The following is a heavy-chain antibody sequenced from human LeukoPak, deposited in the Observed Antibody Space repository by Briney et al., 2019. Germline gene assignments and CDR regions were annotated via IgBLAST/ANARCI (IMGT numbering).Heavy chain of an antibody. J-gene: IGHJ4*02. CDR2: INSDGSST. Sequence: PGGSLRLSXAASGFTFSSYWMHWVRQAPGKGLVWVSRINSDGSSTSYADSVKGRFTISRDNAKNTLYLQMNSLRAEDTAVYYCASGGVLGYCSSTSCQGGQGTLVTVSS. V-gene: IGHV3-74*01. D-gene: IGHD2-2*01. CDR1: GFTFSSYW. CDR3: ASGGVLGYCSSTSCQ.